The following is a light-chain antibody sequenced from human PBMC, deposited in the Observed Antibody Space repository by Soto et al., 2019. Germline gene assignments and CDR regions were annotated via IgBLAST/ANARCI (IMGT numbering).Light chain of an antibody. Sequence: DIQMTQSPSSVSASVGDRVTITCRATQGLSDSLAWYQQKPGKAPKLLISVTSRLQSGVPSRFSGSASGTDFTLTIDSLQPEDLATYYCQQGHNWPLTFGQGTRLEIK. CDR3: QQGHNWPLT. CDR1: QGLSDS. J-gene: IGKJ5*01. CDR2: VTS. V-gene: IGKV1-12*01.